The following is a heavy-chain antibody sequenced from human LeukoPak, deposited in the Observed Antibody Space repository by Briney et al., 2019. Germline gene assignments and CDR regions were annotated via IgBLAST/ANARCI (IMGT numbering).Heavy chain of an antibody. CDR1: GYTFTSYG. D-gene: IGHD3-22*01. V-gene: IGHV1-18*01. Sequence: ASVKVSCKASGYTFTSYGISWVRQAPGQGLEWMGWISAYNGNTNYAQKLQGRVTMTTDTSTSTAYMELRSLRSDDTAVYYCARGYYFDSSGYNSFRAPHPWGQGTLVTVSS. J-gene: IGHJ5*02. CDR3: ARGYYFDSSGYNSFRAPHP. CDR2: ISAYNGNT.